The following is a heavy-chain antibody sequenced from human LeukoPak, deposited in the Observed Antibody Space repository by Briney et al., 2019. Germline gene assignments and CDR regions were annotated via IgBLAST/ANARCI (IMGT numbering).Heavy chain of an antibody. CDR3: ARDYASTFYDYYGMDV. D-gene: IGHD2-2*01. CDR2: IYYSGST. J-gene: IGHJ6*04. Sequence: SETLSLTCTVSGGSISSYYWSWIWQPPGKGLEWIGYIYYSGSTNYNPSLKSRVTISVDTSKNQFSLKLSSVTAADTAVYYCARDYASTFYDYYGMDVWGKGTTVTVSS. V-gene: IGHV4-59*01. CDR1: GGSISSYY.